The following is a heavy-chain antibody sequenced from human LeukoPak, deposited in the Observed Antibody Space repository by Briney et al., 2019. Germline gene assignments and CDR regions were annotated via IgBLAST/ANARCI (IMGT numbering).Heavy chain of an antibody. Sequence: GGSLRLSCAASGFTLSSYVMNWVRQAPGKGLEWVSSISSSSRDIYYADAVKGRSTISRDNAKNSLYLQMNSLRAEDTAVYYCARGRMGDYWGQGTLVTVSS. J-gene: IGHJ4*02. D-gene: IGHD1-14*01. CDR1: GFTLSSYV. CDR2: ISSSSRDI. V-gene: IGHV3-21*04. CDR3: ARGRMGDY.